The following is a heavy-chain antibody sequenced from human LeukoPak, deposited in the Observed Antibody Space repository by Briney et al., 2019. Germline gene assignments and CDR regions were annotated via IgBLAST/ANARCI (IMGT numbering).Heavy chain of an antibody. CDR1: GYTFTSYD. J-gene: IGHJ6*03. Sequence: ASVKVSCKASGYTFTSYDISWVRQAPGQGLEWMGWISAYNGNTNYAQKLQGRVTMTTDTSTSTAYMELRSLRSDDTAVYYCARVLVVVAATSPNYYYMDVWGKGTTVTVSS. D-gene: IGHD2-15*01. V-gene: IGHV1-18*01. CDR3: ARVLVVVAATSPNYYYMDV. CDR2: ISAYNGNT.